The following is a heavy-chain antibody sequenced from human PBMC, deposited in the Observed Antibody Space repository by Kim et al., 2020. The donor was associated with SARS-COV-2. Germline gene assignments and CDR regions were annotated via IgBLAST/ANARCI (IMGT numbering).Heavy chain of an antibody. J-gene: IGHJ4*02. CDR2: ST. D-gene: IGHD5-18*01. Sequence: STYYNPSLKSRVTISVDTSKNQFSLKLSSVTAADTAVYYCARTWIQLLDYWGQGTLVTVSS. CDR3: ARTWIQLLDY. V-gene: IGHV4-31*02.